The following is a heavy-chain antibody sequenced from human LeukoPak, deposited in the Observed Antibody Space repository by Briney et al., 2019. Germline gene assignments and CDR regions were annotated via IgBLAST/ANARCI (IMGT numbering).Heavy chain of an antibody. CDR3: AKDGYYDSSGY. Sequence: GGSLRLSCAASGFTFSSYAMSWVRQAPGKGLEWVSAISGSGGSTYYADSVKGRFTISRDNSKNALYLQMNSLRAEDTAVYYCAKDGYYDSSGYWGQGTLVTVSS. CDR2: ISGSGGST. D-gene: IGHD3-22*01. CDR1: GFTFSSYA. J-gene: IGHJ4*02. V-gene: IGHV3-23*01.